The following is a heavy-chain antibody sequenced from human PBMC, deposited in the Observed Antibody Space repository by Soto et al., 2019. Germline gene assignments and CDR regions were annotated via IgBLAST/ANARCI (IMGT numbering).Heavy chain of an antibody. V-gene: IGHV3-23*01. CDR1: GFTFSSYA. Sequence: EVQLLESGGGLVQPGGSLRLSCAASGFTFSSYAMSWVHQAPGKGLEWVSAISGSGGSTYYADSVKGRFTISRDNSKNTLYLQMNSRRAEDTAVYYCAKDRLPDTVTVSGDYWGQGTLVTVSS. CDR3: AKDRLPDTVTVSGDY. D-gene: IGHD4-17*01. J-gene: IGHJ4*02. CDR2: ISGSGGST.